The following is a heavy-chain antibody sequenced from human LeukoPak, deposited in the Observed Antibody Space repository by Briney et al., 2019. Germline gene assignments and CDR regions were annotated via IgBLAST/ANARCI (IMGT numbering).Heavy chain of an antibody. D-gene: IGHD6-13*01. Sequence: PSETLSLTCTVSGGSISSYYWSWIRQSAGKGLEWIGRIYTSGSTNYNPSLKSRVTISVDRSKNQFSLKLSSVTAADTAVYYCAASPASSSWYTASDYWGQGTQVTVSS. CDR2: IYTSGST. J-gene: IGHJ4*02. V-gene: IGHV4-4*07. CDR3: AASPASSSWYTASDY. CDR1: GGSISSYY.